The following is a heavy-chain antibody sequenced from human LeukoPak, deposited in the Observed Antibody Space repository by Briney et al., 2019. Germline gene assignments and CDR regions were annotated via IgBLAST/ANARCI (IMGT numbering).Heavy chain of an antibody. CDR2: ISYDGSKK. CDR1: GFTFSSYA. J-gene: IGHJ6*03. D-gene: IGHD4-11*01. V-gene: IGHV3-30*04. CDR3: AGSTVTHMDV. Sequence: GGSLRLSCAASGFTFSSYAMHWVRQAPGKGLEGVAVISYDGSKKYYADSVKGRFTIPRDNSKNTLYLQMNSLRAEDTAVYYCAGSTVTHMDVWGKGTTVTVSS.